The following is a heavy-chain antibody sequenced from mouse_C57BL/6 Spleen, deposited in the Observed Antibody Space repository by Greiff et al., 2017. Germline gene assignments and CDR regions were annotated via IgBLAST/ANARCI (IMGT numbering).Heavy chain of an antibody. Sequence: QVQLKQPGAELVRPGSSVKLSCKASGYTFTSYWMHWVKQRPIQGLEWIGNIDPSDSETHYNQKFKDKATLTVDKSSSTAYMQISSLTSEDSAVYYCARSYFDYWGQGTTLTVSS. CDR3: ARSYFDY. V-gene: IGHV1-52*01. CDR1: GYTFTSYW. CDR2: IDPSDSET. J-gene: IGHJ2*01.